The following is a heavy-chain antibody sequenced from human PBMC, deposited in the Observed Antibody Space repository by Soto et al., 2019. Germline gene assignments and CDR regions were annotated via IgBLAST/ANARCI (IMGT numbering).Heavy chain of an antibody. V-gene: IGHV3-53*01. CDR2: VYDADGK. CDR3: AIWLQREHAYDV. Sequence: DVQLVESGGALIQRGGSLRLSCAVVGMTVSGKKYVAWVRQAPGKGLEWVSGVYDADGKYYADSVKGRFTTSRDSSKTIVYLEMNDLGPEDTAIYYCAIWLQREHAYDVWGLGTAVTVSS. J-gene: IGHJ3*01. D-gene: IGHD1-1*01. CDR1: GMTVSGKKY.